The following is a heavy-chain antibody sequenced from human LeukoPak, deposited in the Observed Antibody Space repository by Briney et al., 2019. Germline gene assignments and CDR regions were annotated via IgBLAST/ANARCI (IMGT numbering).Heavy chain of an antibody. Sequence: GGSLRLSCAASGFTFSSYSMNWVRQAPGKGLEWVSSISSSSSYIYYADSVKGRFTISRDNAKNSLYLQMNSLRAEDTAVYYCARVTISGDHLFDYWGQGTLVTVSS. CDR3: ARVTISGDHLFDY. CDR2: ISSSSSYI. J-gene: IGHJ4*02. CDR1: GFTFSSYS. D-gene: IGHD4-17*01. V-gene: IGHV3-21*01.